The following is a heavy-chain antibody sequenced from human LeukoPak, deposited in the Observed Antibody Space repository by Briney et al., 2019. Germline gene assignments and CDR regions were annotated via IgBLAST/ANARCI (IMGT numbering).Heavy chain of an antibody. CDR2: ISYSGTT. CDR1: GDPISNYY. D-gene: IGHD3-22*01. J-gene: IGHJ6*03. Sequence: SETLSLTCTVSGDPISNYYWSWIRQPPGKGLEWIGYISYSGTTNYNPSLRSRVTISRDTSKNQFSLKLSSVTAADSAVYFCATHTYYYDSSGLYYYYYMDVWGKGTTVTVSS. CDR3: ATHTYYYDSSGLYYYYYMDV. V-gene: IGHV4-59*01.